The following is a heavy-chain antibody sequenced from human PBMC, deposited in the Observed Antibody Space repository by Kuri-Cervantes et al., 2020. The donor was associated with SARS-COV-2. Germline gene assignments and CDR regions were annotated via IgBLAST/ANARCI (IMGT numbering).Heavy chain of an antibody. D-gene: IGHD3-10*01. Sequence: GGSLRLSCAASGFTFSSYGMHWVRQAPGKGLEWVAFIRYDGSNKYYADSVKGRFTISRDNSKNTLYLQMDSLRVDDTAVYFCAREELEVPYGLDVWGQGTTVTVSS. V-gene: IGHV3-30*02. CDR2: IRYDGSNK. CDR3: AREELEVPYGLDV. J-gene: IGHJ6*02. CDR1: GFTFSSYG.